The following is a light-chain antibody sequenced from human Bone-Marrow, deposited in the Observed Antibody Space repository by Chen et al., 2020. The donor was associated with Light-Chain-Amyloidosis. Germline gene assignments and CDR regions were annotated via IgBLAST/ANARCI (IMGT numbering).Light chain of an antibody. CDR2: EGI. V-gene: IGLV2-23*01. J-gene: IGLJ1*01. CDR1: SSNVGDYSL. Sequence: QSALTHPASVSGSPGQSITIPCTGTSSNVGDYSLVSWYQQHPGKAPKLLLYEGIQRPSGVSSRFSGSMSGNTASLTTSGLQTEDEADYFCYTYAGSATFVFGSATTVTVL. CDR3: YTYAGSATFV.